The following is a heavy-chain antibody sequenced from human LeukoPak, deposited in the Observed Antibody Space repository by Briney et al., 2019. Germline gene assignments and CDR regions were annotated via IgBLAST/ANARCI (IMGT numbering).Heavy chain of an antibody. D-gene: IGHD3-3*01. J-gene: IGHJ4*02. CDR1: GGSISSYY. V-gene: IGHV4-4*08. Sequence: PSETLSLTCTVSGGSISSYYWSWIRQPPGKGLEWIGRIYTSGSTNYNPSLKSRVTISVDTSKNQFSLKLSSVTAADTAVYYCARDSYDFWSGYYSDYWGQGTLVTVSS. CDR3: ARDSYDFWSGYYSDY. CDR2: IYTSGST.